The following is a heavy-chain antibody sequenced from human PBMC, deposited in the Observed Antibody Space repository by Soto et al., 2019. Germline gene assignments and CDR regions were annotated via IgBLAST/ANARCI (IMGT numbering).Heavy chain of an antibody. Sequence: GGSLRLSCAASGLTFSSNAMSWVRQAPGKGLEWVSSINGNGGNTNYADSVKGRFTISRDNSKSTLYLQMNSLRAEDTAVYYCAKLINSDSDYWGQGTLVTVSS. V-gene: IGHV3-23*01. CDR1: GLTFSSNA. D-gene: IGHD4-4*01. CDR2: INGNGGNT. CDR3: AKLINSDSDY. J-gene: IGHJ4*02.